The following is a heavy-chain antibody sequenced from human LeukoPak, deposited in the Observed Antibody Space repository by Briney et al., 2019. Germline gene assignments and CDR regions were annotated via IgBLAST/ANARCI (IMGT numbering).Heavy chain of an antibody. Sequence: GGSLRLSCAASGFTFSTYSMNWVRQAPGKGLEWVSSIISSSSYIYYADSVKGRFTISRDNAKNSLYLQMNSLRAEDTAVYYCARDRQYCSGGSCYSFDYWGQGTLVTVSS. CDR2: IISSSSYI. D-gene: IGHD2-15*01. J-gene: IGHJ4*02. CDR3: ARDRQYCSGGSCYSFDY. CDR1: GFTFSTYS. V-gene: IGHV3-21*01.